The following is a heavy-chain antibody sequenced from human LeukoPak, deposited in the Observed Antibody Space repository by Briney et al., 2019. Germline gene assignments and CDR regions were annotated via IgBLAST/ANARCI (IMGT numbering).Heavy chain of an antibody. CDR3: ARHSSSRDGYNFHY. J-gene: IGHJ4*02. CDR2: IYYSGST. CDR1: GGSTSCRY. Sequence: SETLSLTCTVSGGSTSCRYWTWIRQPPGKGLEWIGSIYYSGSTYYNPSLKSRVTISVDTSKNQFSLKLSSVTAADTAVYYCARHSSSRDGYNFHYWGQGTLVTVSS. D-gene: IGHD5-24*01. V-gene: IGHV4-39*01.